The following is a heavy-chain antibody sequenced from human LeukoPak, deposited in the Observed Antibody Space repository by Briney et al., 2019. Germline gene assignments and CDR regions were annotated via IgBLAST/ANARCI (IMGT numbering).Heavy chain of an antibody. V-gene: IGHV3-23*01. CDR2: VSTSGAT. Sequence: GGSLRLSCAASGLTFSNSAMNWVRQAPGKGLECVSSVSTSGATYYADSVKGRFTISRDNSKNTVHLQMNSLRAEDTAVYYCAKGGKWPRFGPEYWGQGTLVTVSS. CDR1: GLTFSNSA. CDR3: AKGGKWPRFGPEY. D-gene: IGHD5-12*01. J-gene: IGHJ4*02.